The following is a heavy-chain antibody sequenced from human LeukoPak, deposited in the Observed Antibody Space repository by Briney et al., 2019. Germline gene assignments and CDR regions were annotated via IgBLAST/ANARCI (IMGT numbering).Heavy chain of an antibody. J-gene: IGHJ3*02. D-gene: IGHD7-27*01. Sequence: TGGSLRLSCAASGFTFSTYAMHWVRQAPGEGLEWVAFISYDGTNKYCADSVKGRFTISRDNSKNTLYLQMNSLRAEDTALYYCAREILTGYAFDIWGQGTMVTVSS. CDR3: AREILTGYAFDI. CDR2: ISYDGTNK. CDR1: GFTFSTYA. V-gene: IGHV3-30-3*01.